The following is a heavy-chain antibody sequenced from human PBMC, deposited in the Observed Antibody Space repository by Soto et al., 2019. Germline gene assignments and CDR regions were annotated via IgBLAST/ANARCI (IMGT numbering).Heavy chain of an antibody. CDR2: INHSGRT. Sequence: PSETLSLTCAVYGGSFSGYYWSWIRQPPGKRLEWIGEINHSGRTNYNPSLKSRVTISVDTSKNHFSLKLSSVTAADTAVYYCARSVGGRAYYYYYYGMDVWGQGTTVTVCS. J-gene: IGHJ6*02. D-gene: IGHD3-16*01. V-gene: IGHV4-34*01. CDR1: GGSFSGYY. CDR3: ARSVGGRAYYYYYYGMDV.